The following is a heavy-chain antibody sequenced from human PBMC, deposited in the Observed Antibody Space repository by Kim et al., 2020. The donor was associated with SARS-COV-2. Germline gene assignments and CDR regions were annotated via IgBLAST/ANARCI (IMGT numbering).Heavy chain of an antibody. CDR2: INHSGST. D-gene: IGHD3-22*01. CDR3: ARAGGPRSYYYDSSPYPTPPGHY. Sequence: SETLSLTCAVYGGSFSGYYWSWIRQPPGKGLEWIGEINHSGSTNYNPSLKSRVTISVDTSKNQFSLKLSSVTAADTAVYYCARAGGPRSYYYDSSPYPTPPGHYWGQGTLVTLSS. V-gene: IGHV4-34*01. CDR1: GGSFSGYY. J-gene: IGHJ4*02.